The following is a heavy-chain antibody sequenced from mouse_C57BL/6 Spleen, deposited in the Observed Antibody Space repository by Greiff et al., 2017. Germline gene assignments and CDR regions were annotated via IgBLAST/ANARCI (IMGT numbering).Heavy chain of an antibody. CDR2: IYYSGTI. CDR3: ARERGEIYYYVSSRYVDY. Sequence: EVQLQQSGPGLVKPSQPVFLTCTVTGISITTGNYRWSWIRQFPGNKLEWIGYIYYSGTITYNPSLTSRTTITRDTPKNQFFLEMNSLTAEDTATYYCARERGEIYYYVSSRYVDYWGQGTTLTVSS. CDR1: GISITTGNYR. V-gene: IGHV3-5*01. J-gene: IGHJ2*01. D-gene: IGHD1-1*01.